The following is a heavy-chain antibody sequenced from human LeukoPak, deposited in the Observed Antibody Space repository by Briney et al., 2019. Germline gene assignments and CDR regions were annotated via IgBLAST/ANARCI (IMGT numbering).Heavy chain of an antibody. CDR2: IYYSGST. CDR1: GGSISSSNYY. CDR3: ARKGDVVVVSGNWFDP. V-gene: IGHV4-39*01. Sequence: SETLSLTXTVSGGSISSSNYYWGRIRRPPGNGLEWIGSIYYSGSTYYNPSLKSRVTISVDTSKNQFSLKLSSVTAADTAVYYCARKGDVVVVSGNWFDPWGQGTLVTVSS. J-gene: IGHJ5*02. D-gene: IGHD2-15*01.